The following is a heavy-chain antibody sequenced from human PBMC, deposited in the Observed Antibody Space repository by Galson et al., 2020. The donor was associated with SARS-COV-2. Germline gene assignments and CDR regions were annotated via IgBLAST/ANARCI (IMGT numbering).Heavy chain of an antibody. Sequence: GESLKISCAASGFTFSSYGMHWVRQAPGKGLEWVAVIWYDGSNKYYADSVKGRFTISRDNSKNTLYLQMNSLRAEDTAVYYCARADGSYAYYYYGMDVWGQGTTVTVSS. J-gene: IGHJ6*02. D-gene: IGHD1-26*01. CDR2: IWYDGSNK. CDR3: ARADGSYAYYYYGMDV. V-gene: IGHV3-33*01. CDR1: GFTFSSYG.